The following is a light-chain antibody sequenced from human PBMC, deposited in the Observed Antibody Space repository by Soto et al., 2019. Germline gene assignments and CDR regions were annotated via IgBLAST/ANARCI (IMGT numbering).Light chain of an antibody. CDR3: QQTYSPPAT. Sequence: QMTQSPSTLSASISSVFTTTCGASQSIDTHLNWYQQHPGKAPNALIYEASNLQSGVPSRFSGSGSGTDFTLTISGLQPDDSATYYCQQTYSPPATFGQGTKVDI. V-gene: IGKV1-39*01. CDR1: QSIDTH. CDR2: EAS. J-gene: IGKJ1*01.